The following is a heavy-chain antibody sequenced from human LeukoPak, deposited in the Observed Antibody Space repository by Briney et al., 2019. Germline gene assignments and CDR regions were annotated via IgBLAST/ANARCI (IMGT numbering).Heavy chain of an antibody. J-gene: IGHJ6*03. V-gene: IGHV3-74*01. Sequence: GGSLRLSCAASGFTFSSYWMHWVRQAPGKGLVWVSRINTDGSSTSYADSVKGRFTISRDNAKNTLYLQMNSLRAEDTAVYYCARGGHNWNDVAYYMDVWGKGTTVTVSS. CDR1: GFTFSSYW. D-gene: IGHD1-1*01. CDR2: INTDGSST. CDR3: ARGGHNWNDVAYYMDV.